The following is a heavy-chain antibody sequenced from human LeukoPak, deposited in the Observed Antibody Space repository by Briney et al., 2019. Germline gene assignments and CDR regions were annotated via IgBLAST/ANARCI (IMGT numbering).Heavy chain of an antibody. D-gene: IGHD3-10*01. V-gene: IGHV4-31*03. CDR3: ARAGLWFGEFPFDY. CDR1: GGSISSGGYY. J-gene: IGHJ4*02. Sequence: NTSETLSLTCTVSGGSISSGGYYWSWIRQHPGKGLEWYGYIYDSGSTYYNPSLKSRVTISVDTSKNQLSLKLSSVTAADTAVYYCARAGLWFGEFPFDYWGQGTLVTVSS. CDR2: IYDSGST.